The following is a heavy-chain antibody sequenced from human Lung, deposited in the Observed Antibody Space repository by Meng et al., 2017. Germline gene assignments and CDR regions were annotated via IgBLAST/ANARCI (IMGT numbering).Heavy chain of an antibody. CDR3: ARGQKGYFDL. Sequence: QVHVPDAGPGLVKPSPPLSLTCSGSGCSISSSNYYWSWIRQPPGKGLEWSGHIYNSGSTYYNPSLKSRITISVDTSKNQFSLKLSSVTAADTAVYYCARGQKGYFDLWGRGTLVTVSS. CDR2: IYNSGST. J-gene: IGHJ2*01. CDR1: GCSISSSNYY. V-gene: IGHV4-30-4*01.